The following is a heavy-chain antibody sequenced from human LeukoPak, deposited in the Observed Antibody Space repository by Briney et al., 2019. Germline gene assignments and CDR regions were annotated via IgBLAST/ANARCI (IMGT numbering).Heavy chain of an antibody. J-gene: IGHJ4*02. CDR2: ISYDGSNK. Sequence: GGSLRLSCAASGFTFSSYAMHWVRQAPGKGLEWVAVISYDGSNKYYADSVKGRFTISRDNSKNTLYLQMNSLRAEDTAVYYCARDLSDILTGYYEHRGYFDYWGQGTLVTVSS. CDR1: GFTFSSYA. CDR3: ARDLSDILTGYYEHRGYFDY. D-gene: IGHD3-9*01. V-gene: IGHV3-30-3*01.